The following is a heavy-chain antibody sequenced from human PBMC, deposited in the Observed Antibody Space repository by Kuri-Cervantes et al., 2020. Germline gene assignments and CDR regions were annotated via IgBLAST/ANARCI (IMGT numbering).Heavy chain of an antibody. CDR3: AADGDSSGWSDY. V-gene: IGHV1-24*01. Sequence: ASVKVSCKVSGYTLTELSMHWVRQAPGKGLEWMGGFDPEDGETIYAQKFQERVTITRDMSTSTAYMELSSLRSEDTAVYYCAADGDSSGWSDYWGQGTLVTVSS. D-gene: IGHD6-19*01. J-gene: IGHJ4*02. CDR1: GYTLTELS. CDR2: FDPEDGET.